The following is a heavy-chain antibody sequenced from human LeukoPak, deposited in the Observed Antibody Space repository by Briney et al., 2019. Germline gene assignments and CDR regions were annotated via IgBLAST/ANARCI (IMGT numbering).Heavy chain of an antibody. V-gene: IGHV4-59*08. J-gene: IGHJ4*02. CDR2: IYYSGST. D-gene: IGHD1-14*01. CDR1: GGSISSYY. Sequence: NPSETLSLTCTVSGGSISSYYWSWIRQPPGKGLEWIGYIYYSGSTNYNPSLKSRVTMSVDTSKNQFSLKLSSVTAADTAVYYCAKDHLFDYWGQGTLVTVSS. CDR3: AKDHLFDY.